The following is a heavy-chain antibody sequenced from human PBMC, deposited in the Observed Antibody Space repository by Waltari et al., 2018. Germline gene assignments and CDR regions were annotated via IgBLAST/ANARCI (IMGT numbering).Heavy chain of an antibody. V-gene: IGHV3-23*01. D-gene: IGHD6-13*01. CDR3: AKDIAPAGTRYFDY. CDR1: GLTLSSYT. J-gene: IGHJ4*02. Sequence: EVQLLESGGGLVQPGGSLRLSCVASGLTLSSYTMSWVRQAPGKGLDWVSSIGGSGISTYYADSVKGRFTISRDNSKDTLYLQINSLRAEDTAVYYCAKDIAPAGTRYFDYWGQGTLVTVSS. CDR2: IGGSGIST.